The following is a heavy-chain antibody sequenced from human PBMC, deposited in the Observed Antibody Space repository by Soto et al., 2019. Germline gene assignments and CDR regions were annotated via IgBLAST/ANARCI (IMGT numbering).Heavy chain of an antibody. CDR2: INAGNGNT. CDR3: ARAPGGYSGYVDV. J-gene: IGHJ4*02. V-gene: IGHV1-3*01. D-gene: IGHD5-12*01. CDR1: GYTFTCYA. Sequence: QVQLVQSGAEVKKPGASVKVSCKASGYTFTCYAMHWVRQAPGQRLEWMRWINAGNGNTKYSQKFQGRVTITRDTSASPAYMELSSLRSEDTAVYYCARAPGGYSGYVDVWGQGTLVTVSS.